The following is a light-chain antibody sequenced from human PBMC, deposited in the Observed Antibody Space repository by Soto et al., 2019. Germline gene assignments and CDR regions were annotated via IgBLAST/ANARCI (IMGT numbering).Light chain of an antibody. CDR1: QAIRND. Sequence: AIQMTQSPSSLSASVGDRVTITCRASQAIRNDLDWYQHKPGRAPRLLIYAASNLQSEVPSRFSGSGSGTDFTLTINSLQPEDFATYYCLQDYNFPATFGTGTKVDIK. CDR2: AAS. J-gene: IGKJ3*01. V-gene: IGKV1-6*01. CDR3: LQDYNFPAT.